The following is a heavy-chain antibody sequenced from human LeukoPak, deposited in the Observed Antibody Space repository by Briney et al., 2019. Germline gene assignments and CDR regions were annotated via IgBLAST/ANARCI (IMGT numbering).Heavy chain of an antibody. D-gene: IGHD3-22*01. Sequence: YYADSVKGRFSVSRDNSKNILYLQMDCLRADDSALYYCAKDANYYDSSGYLIPFDYWGQGTLVTVSS. CDR3: AKDANYYDSSGYLIPFDY. J-gene: IGHJ4*02. V-gene: IGHV3-33*06.